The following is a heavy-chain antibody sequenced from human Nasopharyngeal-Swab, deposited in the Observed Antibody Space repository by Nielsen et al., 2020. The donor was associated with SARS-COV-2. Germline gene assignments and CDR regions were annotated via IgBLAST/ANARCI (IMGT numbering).Heavy chain of an antibody. CDR3: ARGLYCSGGSCYFDY. D-gene: IGHD2-15*01. V-gene: IGHV4-31*03. CDR1: GGSISSGGYY. Sequence: TLSLTCTVSGGSISSGGYYWSWIRKNPGKGLEWIGYIYYSGSTYYNPSLKGRITISEDTSKNQFSLKLSSVTAADTAVYYCARGLYCSGGSCYFDYWGRGTLVTVSS. J-gene: IGHJ4*02. CDR2: IYYSGST.